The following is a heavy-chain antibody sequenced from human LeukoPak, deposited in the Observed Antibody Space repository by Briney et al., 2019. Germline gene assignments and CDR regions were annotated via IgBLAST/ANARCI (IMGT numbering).Heavy chain of an antibody. J-gene: IGHJ4*02. CDR2: IYHSGST. CDR1: GGSISSSNW. Sequence: SGTLSLTCAVSGGSISSSNWWSWVRQPPGKGLEWIGEIYHSGSTNYNPSLKSRVTISVDTSRNQFSLKLSSVTAADTAVYYCARRRITMVRGVITYFDYWGQGTLVTVSS. D-gene: IGHD3-10*01. CDR3: ARRRITMVRGVITYFDY. V-gene: IGHV4-4*02.